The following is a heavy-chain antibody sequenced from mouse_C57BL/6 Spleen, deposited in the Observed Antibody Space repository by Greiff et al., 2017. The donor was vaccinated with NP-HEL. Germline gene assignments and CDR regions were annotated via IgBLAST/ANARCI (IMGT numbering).Heavy chain of an antibody. CDR2: IYPGDGDT. CDR3: ARDGDCGSDY. CDR1: GYAFSSYW. D-gene: IGHD1-1*01. J-gene: IGHJ2*01. V-gene: IGHV1-80*01. Sequence: QVQLQQSGAELVKPGASVKISCKASGYAFSSYWMNWVKQRPGKGLEWIGQIYPGDGDTTYNGKFKGKATLTADKSSSTSYLQLSSLSSEDSSVYFCARDGDCGSDYWGQGTPLTVSS.